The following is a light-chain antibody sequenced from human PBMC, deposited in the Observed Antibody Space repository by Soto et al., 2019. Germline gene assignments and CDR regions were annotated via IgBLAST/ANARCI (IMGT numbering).Light chain of an antibody. CDR1: QSVSSSY. Sequence: EIVLTQSPATLSLSPGERATLSCGASQSVSSSYLAWYQQKPGLAPRLLIYDASSRATGIPDRFSGSGSGTDFTLTISRLEPEDFAVYYCQYYGNQPYTFGQGTKRESK. CDR2: DAS. CDR3: QYYGNQPYT. J-gene: IGKJ2*01. V-gene: IGKV3D-20*01.